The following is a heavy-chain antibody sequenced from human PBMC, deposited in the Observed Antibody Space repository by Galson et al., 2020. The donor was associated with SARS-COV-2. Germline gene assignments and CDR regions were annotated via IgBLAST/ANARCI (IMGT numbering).Heavy chain of an antibody. CDR1: DGPMSNYY. J-gene: IGHJ6*02. D-gene: IGHD4-17*01. CDR2: NSYSGSA. CDR3: ARDPAPLYGDNYYYGMDV. Sequence: ETSETLSLTCSVSDGPMSNYYWSWIRQPTGTAMERIGYNSYSGSANYNPSLRSRVTISVDLSKNQFSLKVTSVTAADTAVYYCARDPAPLYGDNYYYGMDVWGRGTTVTVSS. V-gene: IGHV4-59*01.